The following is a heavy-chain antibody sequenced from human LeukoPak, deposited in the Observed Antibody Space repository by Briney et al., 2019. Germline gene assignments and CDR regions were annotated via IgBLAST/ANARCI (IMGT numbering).Heavy chain of an antibody. J-gene: IGHJ4*02. CDR1: GGSISSYY. CDR2: IYYSGST. V-gene: IGHV4-59*08. D-gene: IGHD1-26*01. Sequence: SETLSLTCTVSGGSISSYYWSWIRQPPGKGLEWIGYIYYSGSTNYNPSLKSRVTISVDTSKNQSSLKLNSVTAADTAVYYCARRSPRGALDYWGQGTLVTVSS. CDR3: ARRSPRGALDY.